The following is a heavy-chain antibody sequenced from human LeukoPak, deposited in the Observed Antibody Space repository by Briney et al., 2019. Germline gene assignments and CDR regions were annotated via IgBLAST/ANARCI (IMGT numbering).Heavy chain of an antibody. V-gene: IGHV4-4*07. Sequence: SETLSLTCTVSGGSISSYYWSWIRQPAGKGLEWIGRIYTSGSTNYNPSLKSRVTMSVDTSKNQFSLKLSSVTAADTAVYYCARESVGYCSSTSCSFDYWGQGTLVTVSS. J-gene: IGHJ4*02. CDR2: IYTSGST. D-gene: IGHD2-2*01. CDR1: GGSISSYY. CDR3: ARESVGYCSSTSCSFDY.